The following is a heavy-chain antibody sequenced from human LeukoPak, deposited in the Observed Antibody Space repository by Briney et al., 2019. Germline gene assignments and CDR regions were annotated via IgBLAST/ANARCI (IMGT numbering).Heavy chain of an antibody. CDR2: ISAYNGNT. V-gene: IGHV1-18*01. Sequence: GASVKVSCKASGYTFTSYGISWVRQAPGQGLERMGWISAYNGNTNYAQKLQGRVTMTTDTSTSTAYMELRSLRSDDTAVYYCARGEYCSSISCYELYYFDSWAQGTLVTVSS. CDR1: GYTFTSYG. J-gene: IGHJ4*02. CDR3: ARGEYCSSISCYELYYFDS. D-gene: IGHD2-2*01.